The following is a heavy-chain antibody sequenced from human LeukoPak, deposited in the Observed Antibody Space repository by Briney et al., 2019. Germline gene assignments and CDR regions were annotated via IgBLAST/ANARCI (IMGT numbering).Heavy chain of an antibody. Sequence: GGALRLSCTAYGFTVSSNYMSWVRQAPGKGLEWVSVIYSGGSTYYADSVKGRFTFSRDNSKNTLYPQMNSLRAEDTAVYYCARVRDPPQYYFDYWGQGTLVTVSS. J-gene: IGHJ4*02. CDR1: GFTVSSNY. CDR3: ARVRDPPQYYFDY. D-gene: IGHD5-24*01. V-gene: IGHV3-66*02. CDR2: IYSGGST.